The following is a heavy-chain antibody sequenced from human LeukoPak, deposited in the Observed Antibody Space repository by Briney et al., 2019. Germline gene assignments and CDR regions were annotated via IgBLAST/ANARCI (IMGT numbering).Heavy chain of an antibody. J-gene: IGHJ5*02. CDR2: INPRGGSI. V-gene: IGHV1-46*01. CDR3: ARDSTFPPLGYCSGGSCYSGQLNWFDP. Sequence: GASVKVSCKASGYPFTSYYMHWVRQAPGQGLEWMVIINPRGGSISYAQKFQGIVTMTRDTSTSTVYMELSSLRSEDTAVYYCARDSTFPPLGYCSGGSCYSGQLNWFDPWGQGTLVTVSS. CDR1: GYPFTSYY. D-gene: IGHD2-15*01.